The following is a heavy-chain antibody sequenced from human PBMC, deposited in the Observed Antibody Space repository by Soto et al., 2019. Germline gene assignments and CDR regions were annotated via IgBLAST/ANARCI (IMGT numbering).Heavy chain of an antibody. Sequence: GGSLRLSCAASGFTFSSYSMNWVRQAPGKGLEWVSSISSGATYIYYADSVKGRFTISRDNAKNSLYLQMNSLRAEDTAVYFCASSLDYSSGWFDYWGQGTLV. D-gene: IGHD6-19*01. CDR1: GFTFSSYS. CDR3: ASSLDYSSGWFDY. J-gene: IGHJ5*01. CDR2: ISSGATYI. V-gene: IGHV3-21*01.